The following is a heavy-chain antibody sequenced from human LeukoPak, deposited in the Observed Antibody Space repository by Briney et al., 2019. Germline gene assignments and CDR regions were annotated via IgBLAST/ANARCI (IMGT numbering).Heavy chain of an antibody. CDR1: GFTFSAYA. J-gene: IGHJ5*01. D-gene: IGHD6-13*01. CDR3: AKPAGGAAAANADS. CDR2: VSGSGDST. Sequence: PGGSLRLSCAASGFTFSAYAMSRVPQAPGKGLEWVSAVSGSGDSTYYADSVKRRVTISRDNSKNTLFLQMNSLRADDTAIYYCAKPAGGAAAANADSWGQGTLVTVSS. V-gene: IGHV3-23*01.